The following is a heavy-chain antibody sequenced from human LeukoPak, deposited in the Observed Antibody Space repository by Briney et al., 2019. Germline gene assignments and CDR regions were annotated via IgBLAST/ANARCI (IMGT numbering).Heavy chain of an antibody. CDR1: GYTFTNYG. J-gene: IGHJ6*02. V-gene: IGHV1-18*01. Sequence: ASVKVSCKASGYTFTNYGISWVRQAPGQGLEWMGWIGAHSGDTNYAQKFQGRVTMTTETSMSTAYMELRSLRSDDTAVYYCARLEVTGDYEDSYYYYGMDVWGQGTTVTVSS. CDR3: ARLEVTGDYEDSYYYYGMDV. D-gene: IGHD4-17*01. CDR2: IGAHSGDT.